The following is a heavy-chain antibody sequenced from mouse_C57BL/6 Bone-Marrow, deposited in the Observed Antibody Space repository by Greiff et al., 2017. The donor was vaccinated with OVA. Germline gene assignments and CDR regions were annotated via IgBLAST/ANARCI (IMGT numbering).Heavy chain of an antibody. V-gene: IGHV1-15*01. J-gene: IGHJ4*01. CDR1: GYTFTDYE. Sequence: QVQLQQSGAELVRPGASVTLSCKASGYTFTDYEMHWVKQTPVHGLEWIGAIDPETGGTAYNQKFKGKAILTADKSSSTAYMELRSLTSDDSAVYYCTRSYSNYYAMDVWGQGTSVTVSS. D-gene: IGHD2-5*01. CDR2: IDPETGGT. CDR3: TRSYSNYYAMDV.